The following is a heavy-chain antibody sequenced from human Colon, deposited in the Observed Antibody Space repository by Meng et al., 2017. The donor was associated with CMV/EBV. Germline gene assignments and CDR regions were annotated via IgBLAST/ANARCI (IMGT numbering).Heavy chain of an antibody. CDR3: ARGWPPDY. CDR2: ISHTSDI. J-gene: IGHJ4*02. Sequence: GESLKISCAASGFTFDDYGMNWVRQAPGKGLEWVSSISHTSDIYYADSLKGRFTVSRDNAKNSVFLQMDSLTAEDTAVYYCARGWPPDYWDQGTLVTVSS. D-gene: IGHD6-13*01. V-gene: IGHV3-69-1*01. CDR1: GFTFDDYG.